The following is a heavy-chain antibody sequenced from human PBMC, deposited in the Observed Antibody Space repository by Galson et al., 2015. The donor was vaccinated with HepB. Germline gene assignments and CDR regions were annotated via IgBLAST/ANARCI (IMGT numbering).Heavy chain of an antibody. V-gene: IGHV3-73*01. CDR2: IRSKASNYAT. Sequence: SLRLSCAASGFTFSGSAIHWVRQASGKGPEWVGRIRSKASNYATSYVPSLKGRFTISRDDSKNMAYLHMESLKTEDTAVYYRIRLGDFSGYSSRWGQGTLVTVSS. J-gene: IGHJ4*02. D-gene: IGHD5-12*01. CDR1: GFTFSGSA. CDR3: IRLGDFSGYSSR.